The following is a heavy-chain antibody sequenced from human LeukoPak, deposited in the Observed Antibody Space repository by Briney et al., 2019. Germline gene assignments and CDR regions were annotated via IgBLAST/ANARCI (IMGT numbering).Heavy chain of an antibody. CDR3: ARDVAPKDLYSYYGMDV. Sequence: PGGSLRLSCAASGFTFSSYWMHWVRQAPGKGLVWVSRINRDGSSTSYADSVRGRFTISRDNAKNTLYLQMNSLRAEDTAVYYCARDVAPKDLYSYYGMDVWGKGPTVTVSS. V-gene: IGHV3-74*01. CDR1: GFTFSSYW. J-gene: IGHJ6*04. CDR2: INRDGSST.